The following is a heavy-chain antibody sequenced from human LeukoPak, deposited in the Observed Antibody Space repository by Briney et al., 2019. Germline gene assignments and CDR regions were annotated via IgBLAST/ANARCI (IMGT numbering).Heavy chain of an antibody. CDR3: ARSPPSTGYDRFDT. D-gene: IGHD5-12*01. Sequence: ASVTVSFTASGYMFNIYGISWARQAPGQGLEWMGWISAFNGNTNYARNFQDRVTMTTDTSTSTAFMELTSLSSDDTAVYYCARSPPSTGYDRFDTWGQGTLVTVSS. CDR2: ISAFNGNT. J-gene: IGHJ4*02. CDR1: GYMFNIYG. V-gene: IGHV1-18*01.